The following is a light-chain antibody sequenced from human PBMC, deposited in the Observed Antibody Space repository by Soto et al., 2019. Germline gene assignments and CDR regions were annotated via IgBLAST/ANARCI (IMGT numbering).Light chain of an antibody. Sequence: SYELTQPPSVSVAPGQTARITCGGNNIGSKSVHWYQQKPGQAPVLVVYDDSDRPSGIPERFSGSNSGNTATLTISRVEAGDEADYYCQVWDSSNDHVVFGGWTKLTVL. J-gene: IGLJ2*01. V-gene: IGLV3-21*02. CDR1: NIGSKS. CDR3: QVWDSSNDHVV. CDR2: DDS.